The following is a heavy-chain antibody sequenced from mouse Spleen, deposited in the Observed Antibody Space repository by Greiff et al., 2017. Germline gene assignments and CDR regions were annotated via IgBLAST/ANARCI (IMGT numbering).Heavy chain of an antibody. J-gene: IGHJ4*01. CDR2: IWSGGST. CDR3: ARKGTNYRYGLGAMDY. V-gene: IGHV2-2*02. D-gene: IGHD2-14*01. Sequence: QVQLKESGPGLVQPSQSLSITCTVSGFSLTSYGVHWVRQSPGKGLEWLGVIWSGGSTDYNAAFISRLSISKDNSKSQVFFKMNSLQANDTAIYYCARKGTNYRYGLGAMDYWGQGTSVTVSS. CDR1: GFSLTSYG.